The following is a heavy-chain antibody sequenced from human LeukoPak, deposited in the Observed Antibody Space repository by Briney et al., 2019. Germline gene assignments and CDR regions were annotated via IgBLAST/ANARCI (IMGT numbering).Heavy chain of an antibody. CDR2: IYSGGST. D-gene: IGHD4-17*01. CDR3: AKGPLYYYGDNAWFGP. CDR1: GFTVSSNY. J-gene: IGHJ5*02. V-gene: IGHV3-66*01. Sequence: GGSLRLSCAASGFTVSSNYMSWVRQAPGKGLEWVSVIYSGGSTYYADSVKGRFTISRDDSKNMLFLQRNSLRAEDTAVYYCAKGPLYYYGDNAWFGPWGQGTLVTVSS.